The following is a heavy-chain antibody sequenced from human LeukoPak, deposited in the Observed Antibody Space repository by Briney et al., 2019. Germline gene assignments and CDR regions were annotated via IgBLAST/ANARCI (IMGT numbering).Heavy chain of an antibody. V-gene: IGHV3-33*06. J-gene: IGHJ4*02. CDR3: AKDSAGSDFGDFDF. D-gene: IGHD4-17*01. Sequence: GRSLRLSCAASGFTFSSYGMHWVRQAPGKGLEWVAVIWYDGSNKYYADSVKGRFTISRDNSKNTLYLQMASLSADDTALYFCAKDSAGSDFGDFDFWGQGTLVTVSS. CDR2: IWYDGSNK. CDR1: GFTFSSYG.